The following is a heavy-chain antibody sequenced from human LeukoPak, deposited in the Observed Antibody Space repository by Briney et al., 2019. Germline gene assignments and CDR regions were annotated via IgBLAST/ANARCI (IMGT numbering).Heavy chain of an antibody. CDR3: ARGRAVAGSYYFDY. CDR2: INPSSGST. CDR1: GYTFTNYY. J-gene: IGHJ4*02. D-gene: IGHD6-19*01. V-gene: IGHV1-46*01. Sequence: ASVKVSFKASGYTFTNYYLHWVRQAPGQGLELMGIINPSSGSTTYAQKFQGRVTMTRDTSTSTLYMELSSLRSEDTAVYYCARGRAVAGSYYFDYWGQGTLVTVSS.